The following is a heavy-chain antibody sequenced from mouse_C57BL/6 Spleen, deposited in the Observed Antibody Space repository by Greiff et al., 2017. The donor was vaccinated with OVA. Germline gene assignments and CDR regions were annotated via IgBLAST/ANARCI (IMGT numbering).Heavy chain of an antibody. CDR1: GFTFSSYG. J-gene: IGHJ2*01. V-gene: IGHV5-6*01. CDR2: ISSGGSYT. Sequence: EVQVVESGGDLVKPGGSLKLSCAASGFTFSSYGMSWVRQTPDKRLEWVATISSGGSYTYYPDSVKGRFTISRDNAKNTLYLQMSSLKSEDTAMYYCARHPLNFDYWGQGTTLTVSS. CDR3: ARHPLNFDY.